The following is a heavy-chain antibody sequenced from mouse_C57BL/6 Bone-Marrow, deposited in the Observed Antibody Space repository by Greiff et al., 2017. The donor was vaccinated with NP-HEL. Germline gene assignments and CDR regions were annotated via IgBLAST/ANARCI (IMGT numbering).Heavy chain of an antibody. CDR3: ARDLYYGSLYYAMDY. CDR2: IHPNSGST. CDR1: GYTFTSYW. Sequence: QVQLQQPGAELVKPGASVKLSCKASGYTFTSYWMHWVKQRPGQGLEWIGMIHPNSGSTNYNEKFKSKATLTVDKSSSTAYMQLSSLTSEDPAVYYCARDLYYGSLYYAMDYWGQGTSVTVSS. J-gene: IGHJ4*01. V-gene: IGHV1-64*01. D-gene: IGHD1-1*01.